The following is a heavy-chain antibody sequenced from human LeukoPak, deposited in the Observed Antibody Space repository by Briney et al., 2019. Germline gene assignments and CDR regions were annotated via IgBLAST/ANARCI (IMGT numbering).Heavy chain of an antibody. CDR3: ARVAYDSDWFDL. CDR1: GYTFTCYY. V-gene: IGHV1-2*02. Sequence: ASVKVSCKASGYTFTCYYMHWVRQAPGQGLEWMGWINPNSGGTNYAQKFQGRVTMTRDTSISTAYMELSRLRSDDTAVYYCARVAYDSDWFDLWGQGTLVTVSS. CDR2: INPNSGGT. D-gene: IGHD3-9*01. J-gene: IGHJ5*02.